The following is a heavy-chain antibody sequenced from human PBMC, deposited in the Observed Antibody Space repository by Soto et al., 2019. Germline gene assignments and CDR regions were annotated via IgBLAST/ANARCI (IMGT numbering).Heavy chain of an antibody. J-gene: IGHJ6*03. CDR2: IKQDGSEK. V-gene: IGHV3-7*01. Sequence: GGSLRLSCAASGFTFSSYWMSWVRQAPGKGLEWVANIKQDGSEKYYVDSVKGRFTISRDNAKNSLYLQMNSLRAEDTAVYYCARRNYDSWSGGTDYYYYYMDVWGKGTTVTVSS. CDR3: ARRNYDSWSGGTDYYYYYMDV. CDR1: GFTFSSYW. D-gene: IGHD3-3*01.